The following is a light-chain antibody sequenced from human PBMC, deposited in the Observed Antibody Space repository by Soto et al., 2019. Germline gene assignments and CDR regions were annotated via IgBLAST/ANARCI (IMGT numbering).Light chain of an antibody. V-gene: IGKV1-39*01. J-gene: IGKJ5*01. CDR1: QNISNY. CDR2: AAS. Sequence: DIQMAQSPSSLSASVGDRVTITCRASQNISNYLNWYQHRPGKAPNLLIYAASNLQSGVPSKFTASGSGTDFALTISSLHPEDFATYYCQQSYSTPSITFGQGTRLEIK. CDR3: QQSYSTPSIT.